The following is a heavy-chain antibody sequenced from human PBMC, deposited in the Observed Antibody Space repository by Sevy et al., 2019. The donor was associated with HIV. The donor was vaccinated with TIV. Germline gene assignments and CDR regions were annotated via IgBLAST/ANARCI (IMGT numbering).Heavy chain of an antibody. D-gene: IGHD2-21*02. CDR1: GFTFSSYA. Sequence: GGSLRLSSAASGFTFSSYAMNWVRQAPGKGLDWVSSMTGSGSITYYGDSVKGRFTISRDNSKNTLYLQMNNLRVEDTALYYCAKDGLHSGDFEYFQDWGQGTLVTVSS. CDR2: MTGSGSIT. V-gene: IGHV3-23*01. CDR3: AKDGLHSGDFEYFQD. J-gene: IGHJ1*01.